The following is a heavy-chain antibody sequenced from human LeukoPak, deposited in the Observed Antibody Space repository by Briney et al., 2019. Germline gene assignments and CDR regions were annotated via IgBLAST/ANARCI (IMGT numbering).Heavy chain of an antibody. CDR1: GFTFSSYS. CDR2: ISSSSSYI. V-gene: IGHV3-21*01. J-gene: IGHJ5*02. CDR3: ARADYYDSSGYYAVSWFDP. Sequence: GGSLRLSCAASGFTFSSYSMNWVRQAPGKGLEWVSSISSSSSYIYYADSVKGRFTISNDNAKNSLYLQMNSLRAEDTAVYYCARADYYDSSGYYAVSWFDPWGQGTLVTVSS. D-gene: IGHD3-22*01.